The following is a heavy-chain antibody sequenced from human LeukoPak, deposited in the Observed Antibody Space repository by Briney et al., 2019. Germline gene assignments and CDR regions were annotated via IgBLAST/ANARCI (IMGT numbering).Heavy chain of an antibody. CDR3: ARGRNSGYDWGLDY. D-gene: IGHD5-12*01. CDR2: INPNSGGT. J-gene: IGHJ4*02. CDR1: GYTFTGYY. Sequence: ASVRVSCKASGYTFTGYYMHWVRQAPGQGLEWMGWINPNSGGTNYAQKFQGRVTMTRDTSISTAYMELSSLRSEDTAVYYCARGRNSGYDWGLDYWGQGTLVTVSS. V-gene: IGHV1-2*02.